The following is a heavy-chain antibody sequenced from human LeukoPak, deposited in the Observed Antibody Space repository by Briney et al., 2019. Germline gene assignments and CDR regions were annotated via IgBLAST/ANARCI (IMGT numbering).Heavy chain of an antibody. CDR1: GGSMSSGYYY. CDR2: ISNSGST. D-gene: IGHD2-21*01. Sequence: PSQTLSLTCTVSGGSMSSGYYYWSWIRQPAGKGLEWIGRISNSGSTYYNPSLKSRVTISVDTSKTQFSLKLTSVTAADTAVYYCARIMFVVEGYGMDVWGQGTTVTVS. CDR3: ARIMFVVEGYGMDV. J-gene: IGHJ6*02. V-gene: IGHV4-61*02.